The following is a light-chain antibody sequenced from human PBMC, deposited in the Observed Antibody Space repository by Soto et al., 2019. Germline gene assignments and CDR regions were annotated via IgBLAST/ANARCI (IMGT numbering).Light chain of an antibody. CDR3: QQYGSSPPYT. CDR1: HSVSSTY. V-gene: IGKV3-20*01. CDR2: GAS. Sequence: EIVLTQSPGTLSLSPGEGATLSCRASHSVSSTYLAWYQQKPGQAPRLLIYGASSRATGIPDRFSGSGSGTEFTLTISRLEPEDFEVYYCQQYGSSPPYTFGQGTKLEIK. J-gene: IGKJ2*01.